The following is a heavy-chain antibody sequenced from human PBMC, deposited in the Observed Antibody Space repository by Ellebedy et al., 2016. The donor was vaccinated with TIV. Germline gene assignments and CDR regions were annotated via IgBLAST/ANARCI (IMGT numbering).Heavy chain of an antibody. CDR2: IYYSGST. CDR3: ARDRVGGSGSYYYRYFDL. D-gene: IGHD3-10*01. J-gene: IGHJ2*01. Sequence: SETLSLTCTVSGGSISSGGYYWSWIRQHPGKGLEWIGYIYYSGSTYYNPSLKSRVTISVDTSKNQFSLKVSSVTAADTAVYYCARDRVGGSGSYYYRYFDLWGRGTLVTVSS. CDR1: GGSISSGGYY. V-gene: IGHV4-31*03.